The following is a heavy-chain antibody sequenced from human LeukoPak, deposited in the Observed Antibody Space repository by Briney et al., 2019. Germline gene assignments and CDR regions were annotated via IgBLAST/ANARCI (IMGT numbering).Heavy chain of an antibody. CDR1: GYSFTSYW. CDR2: IYPGDSDT. J-gene: IGHJ3*02. CDR3: ATNTMFRGIHAFDI. V-gene: IGHV5-51*01. Sequence: GESLKISCWGSGYSFTSYWIGWVRQMPGKGLEWMGVIYPGDSDTRYSPSFQGQVTISADKSISTAYLQWSSLKASDSAMYYCATNTMFRGIHAFDIWGQGTMVTVSS. D-gene: IGHD3-10*01.